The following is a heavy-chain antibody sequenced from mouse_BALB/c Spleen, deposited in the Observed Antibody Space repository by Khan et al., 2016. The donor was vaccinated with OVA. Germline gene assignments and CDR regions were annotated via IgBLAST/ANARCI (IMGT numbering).Heavy chain of an antibody. Sequence: QVQLKQSGPGLVQPSQSLSITCTVSGFSLTNYGVHWVRQSPGKGLEWLGVIWSSGITDYNATFISRLSISRDISKSQVFVKMNSLQANDTAIYYCARNRNGYFDYGGQGTTLTVSS. CDR2: IWSSGIT. J-gene: IGHJ2*01. V-gene: IGHV2-2*02. CDR1: GFSLTNYG. D-gene: IGHD1-1*02. CDR3: ARNRNGYFDY.